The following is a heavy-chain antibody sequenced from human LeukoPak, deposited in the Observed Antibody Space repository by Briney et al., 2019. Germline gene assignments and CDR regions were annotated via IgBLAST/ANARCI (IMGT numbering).Heavy chain of an antibody. CDR3: ARGGLRYSGYDNFDY. J-gene: IGHJ4*02. V-gene: IGHV5-51*01. D-gene: IGHD5-12*01. CDR2: ISPGDSDT. CDR1: GDSFTSYS. Sequence: GESLKLSWNGSGDSFTSYSFGWVRQMPGKGLAWMGIISPGDSDTRYSPSFQGQVTISADKSISTAYLQWSSLKASDTAMYYCARGGLRYSGYDNFDYWGQGTLVTVSS.